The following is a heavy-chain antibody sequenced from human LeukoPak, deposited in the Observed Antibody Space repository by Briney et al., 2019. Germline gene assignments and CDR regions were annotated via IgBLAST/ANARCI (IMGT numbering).Heavy chain of an antibody. CDR3: ARNYDSIAFDP. Sequence: GASVKVSRKGSGGTFSSYAISWVRQAPGQGLEWMGGIIPIFGTANYAQKFQGRVTITADESTSTAYMELSSLRSEDTAVYYCARNYDSIAFDPWGQGTLVTVSS. CDR1: GGTFSSYA. D-gene: IGHD3-22*01. J-gene: IGHJ5*02. V-gene: IGHV1-69*01. CDR2: IIPIFGTA.